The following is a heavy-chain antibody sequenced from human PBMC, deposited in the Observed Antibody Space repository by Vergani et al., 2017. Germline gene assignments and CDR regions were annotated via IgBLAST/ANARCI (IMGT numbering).Heavy chain of an antibody. D-gene: IGHD2-15*01. CDR1: GGSINSHNYY. J-gene: IGHJ4*02. Sequence: QVQLQESGPGLVKPSQTLSLTCTVSGGSINSHNYYWSWIRQPAGKGLEWIGRIHTSGSTNYNPSLKSRVTMSEDTSKNQFSLNVTSVTAADTAVYFCARGSXLGGSCYKPLFYYWGQGILVTLSS. V-gene: IGHV4-61*02. CDR3: ARGSXLGGSCYKPLFYY. CDR2: IHTSGST.